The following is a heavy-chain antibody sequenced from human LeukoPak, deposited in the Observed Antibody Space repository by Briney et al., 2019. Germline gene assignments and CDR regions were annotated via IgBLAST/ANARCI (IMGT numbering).Heavy chain of an antibody. D-gene: IGHD6-13*01. Sequence: ASVKVSCKASGGTFSSYAISWVRQAPGQGLEWMGGIIPIFGTANYAQKFQGRVTITADEPTSTAYMELSSLRSEDTAVYYCARVPNSSSWVLAKWFDPWGQGTLVTVSS. CDR1: GGTFSSYA. CDR2: IIPIFGTA. J-gene: IGHJ5*02. CDR3: ARVPNSSSWVLAKWFDP. V-gene: IGHV1-69*13.